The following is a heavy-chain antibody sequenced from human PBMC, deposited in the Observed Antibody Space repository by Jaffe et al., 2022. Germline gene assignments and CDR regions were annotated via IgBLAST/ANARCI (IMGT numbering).Heavy chain of an antibody. D-gene: IGHD6-19*01. Sequence: QVQLVQSGAEVKKPGASVKVSCKASGYTFTGYYMHWVRQAPGQGLEWMGWINPNSGGTNYAQKFQGRVTMTRDTSISTAYMELSRLRSDDTAVYYCARDRGSSGWYNRYAFDIWGQGTMVTVSS. CDR1: GYTFTGYY. CDR2: INPNSGGT. CDR3: ARDRGSSGWYNRYAFDI. V-gene: IGHV1-2*02. J-gene: IGHJ3*02.